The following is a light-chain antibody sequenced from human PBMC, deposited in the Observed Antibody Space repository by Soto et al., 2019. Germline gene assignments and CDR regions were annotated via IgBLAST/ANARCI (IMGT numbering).Light chain of an antibody. CDR1: SGHSTYA. V-gene: IGLV4-69*01. CDR3: QTWGPVV. Sequence: QLVLTQSPSASASLGASVKLTCTLSSGHSTYAIAWHQQRPEKGPRYLMRLNSDGSHSKGDGIPDRFSGSSSGAERYLTISSLQSEDEADYYCQTWGPVVFGGGTKLTVL. CDR2: LNSDGSH. J-gene: IGLJ2*01.